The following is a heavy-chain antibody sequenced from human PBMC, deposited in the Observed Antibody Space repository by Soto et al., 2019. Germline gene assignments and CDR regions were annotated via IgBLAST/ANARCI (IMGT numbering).Heavy chain of an antibody. D-gene: IGHD2-21*01. CDR2: IYTSGSA. CDR1: GGSISVYY. CDR3: AVDYGGNCFDY. V-gene: IGHV4-4*07. J-gene: IGHJ4*02. Sequence: PSETLSLTCTVSGGSISVYYWSWIRQPAGKELEWIGRIYTSGSANYNPSLKSRATMSADASKNQFYLKLRSVTAADTAMYYCAVDYGGNCFDYWGQGTLVTVSS.